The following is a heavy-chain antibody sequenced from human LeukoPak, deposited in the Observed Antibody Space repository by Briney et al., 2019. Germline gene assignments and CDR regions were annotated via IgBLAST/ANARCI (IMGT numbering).Heavy chain of an antibody. J-gene: IGHJ6*02. D-gene: IGHD6-6*01. CDR1: GGSISSYY. CDR3: ARHSSAARPYYYGMDV. V-gene: IGHV4-59*08. Sequence: SETLSLTCTVSGGSISSYYWSWIRQPPGKGLEWIGYTYYSGSTNYNPSLKSRVTISVDTSKNQFSLKLSSVTAVDTAVYYCARHSSAARPYYYGMDVWGQGTTVTVSS. CDR2: TYYSGST.